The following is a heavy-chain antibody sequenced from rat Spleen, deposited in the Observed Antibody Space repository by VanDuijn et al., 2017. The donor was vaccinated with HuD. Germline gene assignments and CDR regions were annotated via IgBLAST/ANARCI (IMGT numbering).Heavy chain of an antibody. V-gene: IGHV5-22*01. CDR1: GFTFSDYY. D-gene: IGHD1-4*01. CDR2: INYDGSST. J-gene: IGHJ4*01. CDR3: ARPGITSYVMDA. Sequence: EVQLVESDGGLVQPGRSLKLSCAASGFTFSDYYMAWVRQAPTKGLEWVATINYDGSSTYYGDSVKGRFTISRDNAKSTLYLQLNSLRSEDTATYYCARPGITSYVMDAWGQGASVTVSS.